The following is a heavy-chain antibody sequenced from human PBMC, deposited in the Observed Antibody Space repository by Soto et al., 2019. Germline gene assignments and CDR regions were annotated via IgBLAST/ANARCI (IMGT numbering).Heavy chain of an antibody. D-gene: IGHD6-13*01. Sequence: QVHLVQSGAEVKKPGSSVKVSCKASGGSFSNHAINWVRQAPGQGLEWMGRIIPIFSTTNYAQKFQGRVTFTADESTVTAYMELSSLKHDDTAKYYCAREVAADGTFREDVFDIWGQGTMATVSS. J-gene: IGHJ3*02. V-gene: IGHV1-69*12. CDR3: AREVAADGTFREDVFDI. CDR2: IIPIFSTT. CDR1: GGSFSNHA.